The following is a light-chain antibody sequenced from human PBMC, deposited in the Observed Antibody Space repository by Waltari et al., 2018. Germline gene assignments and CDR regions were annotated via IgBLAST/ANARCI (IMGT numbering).Light chain of an antibody. J-gene: IGLJ3*02. CDR2: NTN. CDR3: SSWDDSLNGPA. Sequence: QSVLTQPPSASGTPGQRVPISCSGSRSNIGNHSVNWYQQLPRTAPKLLMYNTNQRPSGVPDRFSGSRSGTSASLAISGLQSEDEGDYYCSSWDDSLNGPAFGGGTKVTVL. CDR1: RSNIGNHS. V-gene: IGLV1-44*01.